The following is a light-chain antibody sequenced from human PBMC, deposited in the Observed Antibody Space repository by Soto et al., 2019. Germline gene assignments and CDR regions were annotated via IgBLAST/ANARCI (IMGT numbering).Light chain of an antibody. CDR2: EGS. CDR1: SSDVGSYNL. J-gene: IGLJ1*01. CDR3: CSYAGSSISYV. Sequence: QSALTQPASVSGSPGQSITISCTGTSSDVGSYNLVSWYQQHPGKAPKLMIYEGSKRPSGVSNRFSGSKPGNTASLTISGLQAEDEADYYCCSYAGSSISYVFGTGTKVTVL. V-gene: IGLV2-23*01.